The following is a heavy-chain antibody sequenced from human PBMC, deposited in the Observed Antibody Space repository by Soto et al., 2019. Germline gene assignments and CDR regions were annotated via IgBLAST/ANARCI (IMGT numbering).Heavy chain of an antibody. Sequence: SETLSLTCTVSGGSISSYYWSWIRQPPGKGLEWIGYIYYSGSTNYNPSLKSRVTISVDTSKNQFSLKLSSVTAADTAVYYCASIYRYYCMDVWGKGTTVTVSS. CDR3: ASIYRYYCMDV. V-gene: IGHV4-59*01. CDR2: IYYSGST. CDR1: GGSISSYY. J-gene: IGHJ6*03. D-gene: IGHD4-4*01.